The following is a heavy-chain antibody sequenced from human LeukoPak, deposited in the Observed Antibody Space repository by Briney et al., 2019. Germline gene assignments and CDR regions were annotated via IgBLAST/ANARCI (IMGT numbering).Heavy chain of an antibody. Sequence: SGGSLRLSCVASGFTFDDYAMHWVRQAPGKGLEWVSGIGWNSGDIGYGDSVKGRFTISRDNAKNSLYLQMNSLRPEDTALYYCAKSRYYDILTGQTYYFDYWGQGTLVTVSS. D-gene: IGHD3-9*01. CDR2: IGWNSGDI. CDR3: AKSRYYDILTGQTYYFDY. J-gene: IGHJ4*02. CDR1: GFTFDDYA. V-gene: IGHV3-9*01.